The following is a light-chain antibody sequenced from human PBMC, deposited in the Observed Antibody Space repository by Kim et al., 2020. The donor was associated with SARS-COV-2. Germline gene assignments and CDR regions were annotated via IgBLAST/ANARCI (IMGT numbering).Light chain of an antibody. J-gene: IGLJ3*02. CDR3: NSRDSSGNHLEV. Sequence: SSELPQDPAVSVALGQTVRITCQGDSLRSYYASWYQQKPGQAPVLVIYGKNNRPSGIPDRFSGYSSGNTASLTITGAQAEDEADYYCNSRDSSGNHLEVFGGGNQLTVL. CDR2: GKN. CDR1: SLRSYY. V-gene: IGLV3-19*01.